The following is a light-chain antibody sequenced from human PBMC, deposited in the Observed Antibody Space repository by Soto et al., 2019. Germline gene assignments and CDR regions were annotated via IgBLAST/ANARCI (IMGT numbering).Light chain of an antibody. CDR3: SSYTSSSTYG. CDR2: DVS. Sequence: QSALTQPASVSGSPGQSITISCTGTSSDVGGYNYVSWYQQHPGKAPKLMIYDVSNRPSGVSNRFSGSKFGNTASLTIFGLQAEDEGDYYCSSYTSSSTYGFGTGTQLTVL. CDR1: SSDVGGYNY. J-gene: IGLJ1*01. V-gene: IGLV2-14*01.